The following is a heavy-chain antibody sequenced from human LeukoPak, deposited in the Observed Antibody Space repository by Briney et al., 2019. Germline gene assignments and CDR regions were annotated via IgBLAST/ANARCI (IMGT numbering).Heavy chain of an antibody. J-gene: IGHJ6*02. V-gene: IGHV3-49*04. D-gene: IGHD3-16*01. CDR1: GFTFGDYA. CDR2: IRSKAYGGTT. Sequence: GGSLRLSCTASGFTFGDYAMSWVRQAPGKGLEWVGFIRSKAYGGTTEYAASVKGRFTISRDDSKSIAYLQMNSLKTEDAAIYYCTFGSYYYYAMDVWGQGTTVTVSS. CDR3: TFGSYYYYAMDV.